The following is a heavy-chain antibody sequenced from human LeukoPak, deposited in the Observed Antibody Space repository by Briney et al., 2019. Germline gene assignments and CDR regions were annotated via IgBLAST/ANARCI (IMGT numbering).Heavy chain of an antibody. CDR3: ARGRHALPD. CDR2: INHSGST. Sequence: PSETLSLTCAVYGGSFSGYYWSWIRQPPGKGLEWIGEINHSGSTNYNPSLKSRVTISVDTSKNQFSLKLSSVTAADTAVYYCARGRHALPDWGQGTLVTVSS. CDR1: GGSFSGYY. J-gene: IGHJ4*02. V-gene: IGHV4-34*01.